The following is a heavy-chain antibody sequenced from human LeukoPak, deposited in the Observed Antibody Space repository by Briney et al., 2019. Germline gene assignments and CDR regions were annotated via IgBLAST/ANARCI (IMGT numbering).Heavy chain of an antibody. CDR2: ISSSSSYI. CDR1: GFTFSSYS. CDR3: ASGYSSTRGKNF. V-gene: IGHV3-21*01. J-gene: IGHJ4*02. Sequence: PGGSLRLSCAASGFTFSSYSMNWVRQAPGKGLEWVSSISSSSSYIYYADSVKGRFTISRDNAKNSLYLQMNSLRAEDTAVYYCASGYSSTRGKNFWGQGTLVTVSS. D-gene: IGHD6-13*01.